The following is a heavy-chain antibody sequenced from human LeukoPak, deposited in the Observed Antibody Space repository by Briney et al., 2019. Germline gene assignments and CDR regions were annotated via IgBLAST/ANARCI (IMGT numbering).Heavy chain of an antibody. J-gene: IGHJ2*01. D-gene: IGHD6-19*01. CDR3: ARIAVSGLWYFDL. Sequence: GGSLRLSCEDSGFTFGSSPMSWVRQAPGRGPEWVSSISARGDYIYYADSVRGRFTIFRDNSKSTLYLQMNSLRAEDTAVYYCARIAVSGLWYFDLWGRGTQVTVSA. V-gene: IGHV3-23*01. CDR1: GFTFGSSP. CDR2: ISARGDYI.